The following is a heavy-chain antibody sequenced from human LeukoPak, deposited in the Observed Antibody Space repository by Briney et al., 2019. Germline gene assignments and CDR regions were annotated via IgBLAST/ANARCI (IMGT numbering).Heavy chain of an antibody. Sequence: SVKVSCKASGGTFSSYAISWVRQAPGQGLEWMGRIIPIFGIANYAQKFQGRVTITADKSTSTAYMELSSLRSEDTAVYYCAGGIAVAGIDYWGQGILVTVFS. V-gene: IGHV1-69*04. CDR3: AGGIAVAGIDY. CDR2: IIPIFGIA. CDR1: GGTFSSYA. J-gene: IGHJ4*02. D-gene: IGHD6-19*01.